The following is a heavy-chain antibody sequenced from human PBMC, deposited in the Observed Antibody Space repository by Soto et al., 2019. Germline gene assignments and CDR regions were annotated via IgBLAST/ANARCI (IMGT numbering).Heavy chain of an antibody. CDR3: ARDCSGGSCYTPEGLYYGMDV. J-gene: IGHJ6*02. CDR2: IYYSGST. D-gene: IGHD2-15*01. Sequence: PSETLSLTCTVSGGSISSGEYYWSWIRQPPGKGLEWIGYIYYSGSTYYNPSLKSRVTISVDTSKNQFSLKLSSVTAADTAVYYCARDCSGGSCYTPEGLYYGMDVWGQGTTVTVSS. CDR1: GGSISSGEYY. V-gene: IGHV4-30-4*01.